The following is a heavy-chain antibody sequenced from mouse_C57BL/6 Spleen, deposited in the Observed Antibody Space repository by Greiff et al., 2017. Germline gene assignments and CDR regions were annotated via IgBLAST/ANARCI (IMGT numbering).Heavy chain of an antibody. V-gene: IGHV5-12*01. CDR1: GFTFSYYY. CDR2: ISNGGGST. Sequence: EVKLMESGGGLVQPGGSLKLSCAASGFTFSYYYMYWVRQTPEKRLEWVAYISNGGGSTYYPDTVKGRFTISRDNAKNTLYLQMSRLKSEDTAMYYCARRDYYGSSYDWYFDVWGTGTTVTVSS. D-gene: IGHD1-1*01. J-gene: IGHJ1*03. CDR3: ARRDYYGSSYDWYFDV.